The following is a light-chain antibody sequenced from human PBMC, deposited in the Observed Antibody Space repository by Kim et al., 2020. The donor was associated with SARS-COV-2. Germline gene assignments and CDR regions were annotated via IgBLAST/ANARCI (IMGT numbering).Light chain of an antibody. V-gene: IGKV3D-15*03. CDR3: QQYNNWPPIFT. CDR2: GAS. J-gene: IGKJ3*01. CDR1: KSVSSN. Sequence: EIVMTQSPATLSVSPGERATLSCRASKSVSSNLAWYQQKPGQAPRLLIYGASIRATGIPARFSGSGSGTEFTLTISILQSEDFAVYYCQQYNNWPPIFTFGPGTKVDIK.